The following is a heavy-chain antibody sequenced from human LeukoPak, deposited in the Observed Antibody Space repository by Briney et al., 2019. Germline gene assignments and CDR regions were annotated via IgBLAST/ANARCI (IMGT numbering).Heavy chain of an antibody. J-gene: IGHJ4*02. D-gene: IGHD6-6*01. V-gene: IGHV4-59*01. CDR2: IYYRGNT. CDR3: ARDSPPQYASSSAGFDY. Sequence: SETLSLTCTVSGDSIRNYYWSWIRQPPGKGLEGIGYIYYRGNTNYTPSLKSRVIISIDTSKIQFSLKMSSVTPADTAVYFCARDSPPQYASSSAGFDYWGQGTLVTVSS. CDR1: GDSIRNYY.